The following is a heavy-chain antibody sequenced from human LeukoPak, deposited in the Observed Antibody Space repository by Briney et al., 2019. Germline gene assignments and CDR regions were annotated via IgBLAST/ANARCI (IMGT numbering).Heavy chain of an antibody. CDR2: IIPILGIA. V-gene: IGHV1-69*04. D-gene: IGHD3-10*01. CDR3: ARTRFGGAFDI. J-gene: IGHJ3*02. CDR1: GGTFSSYA. Sequence: ASVKVSCKASGGTFSSYAISWVRQAPGQGLEWMGRIIPILGIANYAQKFQGRVTITADKSTSTAYMELSSLRSEDTAVYYCARTRFGGAFDIWGQGTMVTVSS.